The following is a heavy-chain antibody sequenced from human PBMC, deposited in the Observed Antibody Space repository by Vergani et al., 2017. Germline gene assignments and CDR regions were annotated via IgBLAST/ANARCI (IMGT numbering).Heavy chain of an antibody. CDR3: ASGSSSWRTSYMDV. V-gene: IGHV4-61*01. J-gene: IGHJ6*03. Sequence: QVQLQESGPGLVKPSETLSLTCTVSGASVSSDNYYWSWIRQPPGKGLEWIGYIYYSGSTNYNPSLKSRVTISVDTSKNQFSLKLSSVTAADTAVYYCASGSSSWRTSYMDVGGKGTTVTVSS. D-gene: IGHD6-13*01. CDR2: IYYSGST. CDR1: GASVSSDNYY.